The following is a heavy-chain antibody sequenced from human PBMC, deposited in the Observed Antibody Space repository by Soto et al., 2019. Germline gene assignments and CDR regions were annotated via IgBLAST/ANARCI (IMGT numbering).Heavy chain of an antibody. Sequence: QVQLVQSGAEVKKPGSSVKVSCKASGGTFSSYAISWVRQAPGQGLEWMGGIIPIFGTANYAQKCQGRVTINADKSTSTAYMELGSLRSEDTAVYYCARTTAGNYYYYGMDVWGQGPTVTVSS. J-gene: IGHJ6*02. V-gene: IGHV1-69*06. CDR1: GGTFSSYA. CDR3: ARTTAGNYYYYGMDV. CDR2: IIPIFGTA. D-gene: IGHD4-17*01.